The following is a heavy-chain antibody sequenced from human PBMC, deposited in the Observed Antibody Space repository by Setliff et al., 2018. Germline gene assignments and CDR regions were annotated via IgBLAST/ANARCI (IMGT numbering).Heavy chain of an antibody. D-gene: IGHD3-22*01. CDR1: GDSISSYF. CDR2: FYISGTT. J-gene: IGHJ4*02. V-gene: IGHV4-4*07. CDR3: VRGSFPYDNSGFDY. Sequence: SETLSLTCSVSGDSISSYFWTWIRQPAGKGLEWIGRFYISGTTTYNPSLKSRVTMSADTSKNQFSLKLSSVTAADTAVYYCVRGSFPYDNSGFDYWGQGTLVTVSS.